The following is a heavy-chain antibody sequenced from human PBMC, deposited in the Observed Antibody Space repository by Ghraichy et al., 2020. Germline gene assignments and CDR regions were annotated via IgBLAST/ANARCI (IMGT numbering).Heavy chain of an antibody. CDR2: INSDGSST. D-gene: IGHD2-2*01. V-gene: IGHV3-74*01. Sequence: GGSLRLSCAASGFTFSSYWMHWVRQAPGKGLVWVSRINSDGSSTSYADSVKGRFTISRDNAKNTLYLQMNSLRAEDTAVYYCAKGAWTSCSIRCNWFDPWGQGTLVTVSS. J-gene: IGHJ5*02. CDR3: AKGAWTSCSIRCNWFDP. CDR1: GFTFSSYW.